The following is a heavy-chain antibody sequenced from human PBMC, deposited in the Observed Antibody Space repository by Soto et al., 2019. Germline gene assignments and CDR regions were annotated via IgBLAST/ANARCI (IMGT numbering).Heavy chain of an antibody. J-gene: IGHJ4*02. V-gene: IGHV4-61*01. D-gene: IGHD6-19*01. CDR1: GGSVSSGSYY. CDR3: ARVSSGWTLKS. Sequence: QVQLQESGPGLVKPSETLSLTCTVSGGSVSSGSYYWSWIRQPPGKGLEWIGYIYYSGSTNYNPSLKSRVTISVDTSKNQFSLKLSSVTAADTAVYYCARVSSGWTLKSWGQGTLVTVSS. CDR2: IYYSGST.